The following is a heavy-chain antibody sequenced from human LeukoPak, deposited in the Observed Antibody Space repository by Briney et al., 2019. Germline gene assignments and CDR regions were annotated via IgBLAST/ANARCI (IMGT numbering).Heavy chain of an antibody. CDR3: ARGPFGSCSSTSCYFFDY. CDR1: GFIFSGYE. V-gene: IGHV3-30*04. Sequence: GGSLRLSCAASGFIFSGYEMHWVRQAPGKGLEWVALISHDGSNEDYADSVKGRFTISRDNAKNTLYLEMNSLSVEDTAVYYCARGPFGSCSSTSCYFFDYWGQGTLVSVSS. J-gene: IGHJ4*02. CDR2: ISHDGSNE. D-gene: IGHD2-2*01.